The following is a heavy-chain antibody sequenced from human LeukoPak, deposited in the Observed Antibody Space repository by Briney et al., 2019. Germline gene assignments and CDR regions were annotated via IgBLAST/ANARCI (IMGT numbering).Heavy chain of an antibody. CDR1: GGSFSGYY. V-gene: IGHV4-34*01. CDR2: INHSGST. CDR3: AVGDGDHGDLNY. Sequence: SETLSLTCAVYGGSFSGYYWSWIRQPPGKGLEWIGEINHSGSTNYNPSLKSRVTISVDTSKNQFSLKLSSVTAADTAVYYCAVGDGDHGDLNYWGQGTLVTVSS. J-gene: IGHJ4*02. D-gene: IGHD4-17*01.